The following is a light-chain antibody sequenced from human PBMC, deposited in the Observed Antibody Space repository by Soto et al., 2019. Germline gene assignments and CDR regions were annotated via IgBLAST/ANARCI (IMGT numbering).Light chain of an antibody. CDR1: QSISTY. J-gene: IGKJ3*01. CDR2: AAS. CDR3: QQCYSTPLT. Sequence: DIQMTQSPSSLSASVGDRVTITCRASQSISTYLNWYQQKAGQAPKVMIHAASSLQSGVPSRFSGSGSGTDFTLTISSLQPEDFGTYYCQQCYSTPLTFAPGTKVDIK. V-gene: IGKV1-39*01.